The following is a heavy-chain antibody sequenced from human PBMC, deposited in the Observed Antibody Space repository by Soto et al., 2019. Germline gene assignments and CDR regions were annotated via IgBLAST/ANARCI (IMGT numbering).Heavy chain of an antibody. CDR1: GYTFTSYG. D-gene: IGHD3-10*01. V-gene: IGHV1-18*01. Sequence: QVQLVQSGAEVKKPGASVKVSCKASGYTFTSYGISWVRQAPGQGLEWMGWISAYNGNTNYAQKLQGRVTMTTDTXXXXXXXXXXXLXXXXXXXXXCAREYGSGSRFDYWGQGTLVTVSS. CDR2: ISAYNGNT. J-gene: IGHJ4*02. CDR3: AREYGSGSRFDY.